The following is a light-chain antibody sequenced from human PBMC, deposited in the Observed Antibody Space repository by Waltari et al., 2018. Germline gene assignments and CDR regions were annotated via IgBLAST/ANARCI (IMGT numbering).Light chain of an antibody. CDR1: SSNIGAGYD. Sequence: QSVLTQPPSVSGAPGQRVTISCTGSSSNIGAGYDVHWYQQLPGTAPKLLSYANSNRPSGFPDRFSGSKSGTSASLAITGLQAEDEADYYCQSYDSSLSAHVVFGGGTKLTVL. V-gene: IGLV1-40*01. J-gene: IGLJ2*01. CDR2: ANS. CDR3: QSYDSSLSAHVV.